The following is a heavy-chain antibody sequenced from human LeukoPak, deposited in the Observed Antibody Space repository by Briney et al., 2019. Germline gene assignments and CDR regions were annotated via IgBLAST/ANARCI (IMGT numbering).Heavy chain of an antibody. CDR1: GASVGSAGYY. D-gene: IGHD1-26*01. CDR3: ARTQSQSGTYRYYFGY. CDR2: IYYIGNT. V-gene: IGHV4-61*08. J-gene: IGHJ4*02. Sequence: NPSETLSLTCTVSGASVGSAGYYWSWIRQPPGGGLEWIGYIYYIGNTNYSPSLKSRVTMSLDPSKNQFSLKLNSVTAADTAVYYCARTQSQSGTYRYYFGYWGQGTLVTVSS.